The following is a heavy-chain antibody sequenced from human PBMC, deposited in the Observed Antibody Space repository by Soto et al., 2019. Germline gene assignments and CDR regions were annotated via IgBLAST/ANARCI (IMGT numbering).Heavy chain of an antibody. Sequence: ASVKVSCKASGYTFTSYGISWVRQAPGQGLEWMGWISAYNGNTNYAQKLQGRVTMTTDTSTSTAYMELRSLRSDDTAVYYCARDWSITMVRVQGYWGQGTLVTVSS. CDR1: GYTFTSYG. D-gene: IGHD3-10*01. V-gene: IGHV1-18*01. CDR2: ISAYNGNT. CDR3: ARDWSITMVRVQGY. J-gene: IGHJ4*02.